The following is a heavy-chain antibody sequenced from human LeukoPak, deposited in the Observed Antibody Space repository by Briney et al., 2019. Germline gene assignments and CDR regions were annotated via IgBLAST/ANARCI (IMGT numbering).Heavy chain of an antibody. Sequence: ASVKVSCKASGYTFTSYDINWVRQATGQGLEWMGWMNPNSGNTGYAQKFQGRVTMTRNTSISTAYMELSSLRSEDTAVYYCARLGLRYFDWLGAVSYGMDVWGQGTTVTVSS. CDR2: MNPNSGNT. CDR3: ARLGLRYFDWLGAVSYGMDV. J-gene: IGHJ6*02. CDR1: GYTFTSYD. D-gene: IGHD3-9*01. V-gene: IGHV1-8*01.